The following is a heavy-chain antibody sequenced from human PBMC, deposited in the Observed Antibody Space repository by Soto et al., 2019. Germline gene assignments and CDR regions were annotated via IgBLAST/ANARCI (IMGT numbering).Heavy chain of an antibody. Sequence: QVQLVQSGAEVKMPGSSVRVSCKASGGSFSNYAISWVRQAPGQGLEWMGGIIPMFGIGNYAEKFLGRVTITADESTSTSHMELSSLRSEDTAVYFCARAYRENYFYAMDGWGQGTTVTVSS. D-gene: IGHD1-26*01. J-gene: IGHJ6*02. CDR2: IIPMFGIG. CDR1: GGSFSNYA. V-gene: IGHV1-69*01. CDR3: ARAYRENYFYAMDG.